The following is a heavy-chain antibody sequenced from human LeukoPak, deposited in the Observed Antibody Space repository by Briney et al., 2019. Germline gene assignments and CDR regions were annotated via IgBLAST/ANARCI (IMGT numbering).Heavy chain of an antibody. Sequence: SETLSLTCAVYGGSFSGYYWSWIRQPPGKGLEWIGEINHSGSTNYNPSLKSRVTISVDTSKNQFSLKLSSVTAADTAVYYCAAAQPYYYDSSGYYYDWYFDLWGRGTLVTVSS. V-gene: IGHV4-34*01. CDR3: AAAQPYYYDSSGYYYDWYFDL. J-gene: IGHJ2*01. D-gene: IGHD3-22*01. CDR2: INHSGST. CDR1: GGSFSGYY.